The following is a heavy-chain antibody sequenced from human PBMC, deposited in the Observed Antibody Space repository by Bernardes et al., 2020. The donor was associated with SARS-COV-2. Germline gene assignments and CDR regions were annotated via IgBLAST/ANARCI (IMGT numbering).Heavy chain of an antibody. CDR2: ISGSGTT. CDR3: AKELVGMRGRSDY. CDR1: GFTFRDSA. D-gene: IGHD2-15*01. Sequence: GCSLIRSCAASGFTFRDSAMTWVRQDPGQGLEWVSAISGSGTTYYGDSVKGRFTISRDNSKNTVYLQMNSLSAEDTALYYCAKELVGMRGRSDYWGQGTLVTVSS. J-gene: IGHJ4*02. V-gene: IGHV3-23*01.